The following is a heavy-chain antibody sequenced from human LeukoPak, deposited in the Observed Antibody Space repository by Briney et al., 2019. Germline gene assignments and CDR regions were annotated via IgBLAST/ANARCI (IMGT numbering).Heavy chain of an antibody. D-gene: IGHD6-19*01. CDR1: GFTFSDYY. J-gene: IGHJ4*02. CDR3: ARDPIAVAGTGRFDY. Sequence: GGSLRLSCAASGFTFSDYYMSWIRQAPRKGLEWVSYISSSGSTIYYADSVKGRFTISRDNAKNSLYLQMNSLRAEDTAVYYCARDPIAVAGTGRFDYWGQGTLVTVSS. CDR2: ISSSGSTI. V-gene: IGHV3-11*01.